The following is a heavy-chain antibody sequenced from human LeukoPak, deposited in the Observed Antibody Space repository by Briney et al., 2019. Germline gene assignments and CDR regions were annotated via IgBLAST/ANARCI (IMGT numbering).Heavy chain of an antibody. Sequence: GGSLRLSCAASGFTFSSYWMSWVRQAPGKGLEWVANIKQDGSEKYYVDSVKGRVTISRDNAKNSLFLQMNSLRVEDTAVYYCARTARSFDYWGQGTLVTVSS. V-gene: IGHV3-7*01. D-gene: IGHD2-21*02. CDR3: ARTARSFDY. CDR2: IKQDGSEK. CDR1: GFTFSSYW. J-gene: IGHJ4*02.